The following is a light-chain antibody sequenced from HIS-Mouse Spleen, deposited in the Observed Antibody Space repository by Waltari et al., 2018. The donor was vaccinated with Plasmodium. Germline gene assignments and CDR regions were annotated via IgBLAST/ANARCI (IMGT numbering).Light chain of an antibody. Sequence: QSALTPPPSAPGSPGQSVTISCTRTSSDVGGDNCVPWYQQHPGKAPKPTIYEVSKRPSGVPDRFSGSKSGNTASLTVSGLQAEDEADYYCSSYAGSNNLVFGGGTKLTVL. CDR2: EVS. V-gene: IGLV2-8*01. CDR3: SSYAGSNNLV. CDR1: SSDVGGDNC. J-gene: IGLJ2*01.